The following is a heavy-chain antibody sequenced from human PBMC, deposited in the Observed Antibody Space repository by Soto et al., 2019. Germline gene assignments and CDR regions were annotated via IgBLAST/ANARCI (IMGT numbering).Heavy chain of an antibody. CDR2: TSYDGSNE. J-gene: IGHJ4*02. CDR3: AKDTYYHDSTGYYVFDY. D-gene: IGHD3-22*01. CDR1: GSTFSSYG. V-gene: IGHV3-30*18. Sequence: QVQLVESGGGVIQPGRSLRLSCVASGSTFSSYGMHWVRQAPGKGLEWVAVTSYDGSNEHYADSVKGRFTISRDNSKNTLYLQMNSLRAEDTAVYYCAKDTYYHDSTGYYVFDYWGQGTLVTVSS.